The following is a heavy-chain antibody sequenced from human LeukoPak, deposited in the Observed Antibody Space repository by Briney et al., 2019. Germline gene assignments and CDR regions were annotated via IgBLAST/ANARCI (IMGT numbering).Heavy chain of an antibody. J-gene: IGHJ4*02. D-gene: IGHD1-26*01. V-gene: IGHV3-23*01. CDR3: ANTGSGSYYFDY. CDR1: GFPFSTYT. CDR2: ISGSTPAT. Sequence: GGSLRLSCVASGFPFSTYTMNWVRQAPGKGLEWVSAISGSTPATYYSASVKGRFTISRDNSKNTLYLQMNSLRAEDTAVYYCANTGSGSYYFDYWGQGTLVTVSS.